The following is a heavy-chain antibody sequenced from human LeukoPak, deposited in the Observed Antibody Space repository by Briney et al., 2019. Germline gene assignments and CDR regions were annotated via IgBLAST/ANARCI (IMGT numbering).Heavy chain of an antibody. J-gene: IGHJ4*02. V-gene: IGHV3-23*01. CDR2: ISGSGGST. CDR1: GFTFSSYA. D-gene: IGHD3-10*01. CDR3: AKARPMVRGVITYYFDY. Sequence: GGSLRLSCAASGFTFSSYAMSWVRQAPGKGLEWVSAISGSGGSTYYADSVKGRFTISRDNSKNTLYLQMNSLRAEDTAVYYCAKARPMVRGVITYYFDYWGQGTLVTVSS.